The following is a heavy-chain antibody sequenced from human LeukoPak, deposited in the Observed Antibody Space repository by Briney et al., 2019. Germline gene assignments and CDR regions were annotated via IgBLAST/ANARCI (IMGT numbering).Heavy chain of an antibody. CDR2: ISYEGSHK. CDR3: ARAGYDWNDGDYYYGMDV. Sequence: GKSLRLSCAASGFSFSSYAMHWVRQAPGRGLEWVALISYEGSHKNYTDSVKGRFTISRDNFKNSLYLQMDSLRVEDTAVYFCARAGYDWNDGDYYYGMDVWGQGTTVTVSS. D-gene: IGHD1-1*01. J-gene: IGHJ6*02. V-gene: IGHV3-30*04. CDR1: GFSFSSYA.